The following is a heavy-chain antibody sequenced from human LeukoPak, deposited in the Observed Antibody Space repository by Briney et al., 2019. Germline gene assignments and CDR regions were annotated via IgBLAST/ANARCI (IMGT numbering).Heavy chain of an antibody. CDR3: ASRVVGARFDY. Sequence: PGGSLRLSCAASGFTFSSYEMNWVRQAPGRGLEWISYISSSGTLTFYADSVKGRFTISRDNAKNSLYLEMNSLRVEDTAIYYCASRVVGARFDYWGQGTLVTVSS. CDR1: GFTFSSYE. J-gene: IGHJ4*02. V-gene: IGHV3-48*03. D-gene: IGHD1-26*01. CDR2: ISSSGTLT.